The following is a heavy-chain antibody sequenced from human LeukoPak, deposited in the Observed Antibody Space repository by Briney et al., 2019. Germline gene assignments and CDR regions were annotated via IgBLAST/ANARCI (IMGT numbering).Heavy chain of an antibody. CDR3: ARGPASIVVVTASAGGEFDP. V-gene: IGHV1-24*01. CDR1: GYTLTELS. J-gene: IGHJ5*02. Sequence: ASVKVSCKVSGYTLTELSMHWVRQAPGKGLEWMGGFDPEDGETIYAQKFQGRVTMTRDTSTSTVYMELSSLRSEDTAVYYCARGPASIVVVTASAGGEFDPWGQGTLVTVSS. D-gene: IGHD2-21*02. CDR2: FDPEDGET.